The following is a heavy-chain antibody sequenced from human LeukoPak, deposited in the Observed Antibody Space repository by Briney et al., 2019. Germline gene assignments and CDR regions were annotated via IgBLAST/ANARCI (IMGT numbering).Heavy chain of an antibody. CDR1: GGTFIKYT. CDR2: ITPLFGTA. Sequence: SVKVSCKASGGTFIKYTISWVRQRPGQGLEWMGGITPLFGTANYAQKFQGRVTITADESASTAYMELSSLRSDDTAVYYCASRIYYDSSGYYLDDAFDIWGQGTMVTVSS. V-gene: IGHV1-69*13. J-gene: IGHJ3*02. CDR3: ASRIYYDSSGYYLDDAFDI. D-gene: IGHD3-22*01.